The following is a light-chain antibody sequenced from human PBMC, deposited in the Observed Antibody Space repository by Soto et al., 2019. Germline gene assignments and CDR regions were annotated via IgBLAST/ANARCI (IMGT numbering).Light chain of an antibody. Sequence: EIVWKQSAATLCLAPGERATLSCRASQSVSSYLAWYQQKPGQAPRLLIYGASSRATGIPDRFSGSGSGTDFTLSISRLEPEEFAVYYCQQYSNLWTFGQGTKVDIK. J-gene: IGKJ1*01. CDR1: QSVSSY. CDR2: GAS. V-gene: IGKV3-20*01. CDR3: QQYSNLWT.